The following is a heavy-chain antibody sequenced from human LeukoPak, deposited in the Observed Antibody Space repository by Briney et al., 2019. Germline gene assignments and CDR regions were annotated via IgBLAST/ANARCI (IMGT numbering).Heavy chain of an antibody. Sequence: PSETLSLTCTVSGGSISSSSYYWGWIRQPPGKGLEWIGSIYYSGSTYYNPSLKSRVTISVDTSKNQFSLKLSSVTAADTAVYYCARARNGYPIENWFDPWGQGTLVTVSS. J-gene: IGHJ5*02. D-gene: IGHD5-18*01. CDR3: ARARNGYPIENWFDP. V-gene: IGHV4-39*07. CDR1: GGSISSSSYY. CDR2: IYYSGST.